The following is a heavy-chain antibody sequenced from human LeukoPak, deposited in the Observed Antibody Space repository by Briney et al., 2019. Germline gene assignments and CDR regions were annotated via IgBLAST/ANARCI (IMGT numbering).Heavy chain of an antibody. J-gene: IGHJ4*02. V-gene: IGHV3-23*01. CDR2: ISGSGGST. D-gene: IGHD1-7*01. Sequence: GGSLRLSCAASGFTFSSYAMSWVRQAPGRGLEWVSAISGSGGSTYYADSAKGRFTISRDNSKNTLYLQMNSLRAEDTAVYYCANHRGLTGTTLFPFDYWGQGTLVTVSS. CDR1: GFTFSSYA. CDR3: ANHRGLTGTTLFPFDY.